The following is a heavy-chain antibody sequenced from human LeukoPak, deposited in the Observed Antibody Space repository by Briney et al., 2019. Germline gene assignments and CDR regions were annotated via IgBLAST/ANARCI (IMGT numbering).Heavy chain of an antibody. CDR3: ARDVDTAISDY. V-gene: IGHV4-61*02. D-gene: IGHD5-18*01. CDR1: GGSISSGSYY. CDR2: IYTSGST. J-gene: IGHJ4*02. Sequence: SETLSLTCTVSGGSISSGSYYWSWIRQPAGKGLEWIGRIYTSGSTNYNPSLKSRVTISVDTSKNQFSLELSSVTAADTAVYYCARDVDTAISDYWGQGTLVTVSS.